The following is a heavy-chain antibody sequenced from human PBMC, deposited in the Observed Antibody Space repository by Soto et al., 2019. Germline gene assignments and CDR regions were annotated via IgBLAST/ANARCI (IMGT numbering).Heavy chain of an antibody. CDR2: IIPIFGTA. J-gene: IGHJ3*02. V-gene: IGHV1-69*13. CDR3: ARKGTYYYDSSGPTGAFDI. CDR1: GGTFSSYA. Sequence: GASVKVSCKASGGTFSSYAISWVRQAPGQGLEWMGGIIPIFGTANYAQKFQGRVTITADESTGTAYMELSSLRSEDTAVYYCARKGTYYYDSSGPTGAFDIWGQGTMVTVSS. D-gene: IGHD3-22*01.